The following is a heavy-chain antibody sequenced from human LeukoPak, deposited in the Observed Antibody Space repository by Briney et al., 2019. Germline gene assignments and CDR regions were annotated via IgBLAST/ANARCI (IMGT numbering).Heavy chain of an antibody. CDR2: INPSGGST. D-gene: IGHD6-19*01. Sequence: ASVKVSCKASGYTFTSYYMHWVRPAPGQGLEWMGIINPSGGSTSYAQKFQGRVTMTRDTSTSTVYTELSSLRSEDTAVYYCAGRIAVAGTVFNWGQGTLVTVSS. CDR1: GYTFTSYY. CDR3: AGRIAVAGTVFN. J-gene: IGHJ4*02. V-gene: IGHV1-46*01.